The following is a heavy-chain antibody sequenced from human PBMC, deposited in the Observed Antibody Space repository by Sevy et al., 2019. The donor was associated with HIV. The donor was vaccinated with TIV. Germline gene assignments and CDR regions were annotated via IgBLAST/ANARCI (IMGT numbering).Heavy chain of an antibody. D-gene: IGHD3-22*01. CDR1: GFTFTTHG. J-gene: IGHJ4*02. CDR3: ARVRPYDTRDFDY. Sequence: GGSLRLSCTASGFTFTTHGMHWVRQAPGKGLEWVAVISYHGRNKFYGSSVEGRFTISRDDAKNSLYLQMNTLRAEDAALYYCARVRPYDTRDFDYWGQGTLVTVSS. V-gene: IGHV3-30*03. CDR2: ISYHGRNK.